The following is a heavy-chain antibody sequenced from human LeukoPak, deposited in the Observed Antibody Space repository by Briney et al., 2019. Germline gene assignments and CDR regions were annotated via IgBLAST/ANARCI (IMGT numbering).Heavy chain of an antibody. J-gene: IGHJ4*02. Sequence: ASVKVSCKASGGTFSSYAISWVRQAPGQGLEWMGWISAYNGNTNYAQKLQGRVTMTTDTSTSTAYMELSSLRSEDTAVYYCARSDYGGNSAVDYWGQGTLVTVSS. D-gene: IGHD4-23*01. CDR1: GGTFSSYA. V-gene: IGHV1-18*01. CDR2: ISAYNGNT. CDR3: ARSDYGGNSAVDY.